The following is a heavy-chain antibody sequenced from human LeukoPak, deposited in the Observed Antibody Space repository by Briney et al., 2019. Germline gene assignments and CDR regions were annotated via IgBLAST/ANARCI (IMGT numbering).Heavy chain of an antibody. J-gene: IGHJ6*03. V-gene: IGHV1-69*05. CDR3: ASGRFGPDYYYYCMDV. CDR1: GGTFSSYA. Sequence: GASVKVSCKASGGTFSSYAISWVRQAPGQGLEWMGRIIPIFGTANYAQKFQGRVTITTDESTSTAYMELSSLRSEDTAVYYCASGRFGPDYYYYCMDVWGKGTTVTVSS. D-gene: IGHD3-10*01. CDR2: IIPIFGTA.